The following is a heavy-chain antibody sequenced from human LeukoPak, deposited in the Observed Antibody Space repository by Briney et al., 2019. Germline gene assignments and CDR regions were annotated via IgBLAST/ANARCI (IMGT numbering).Heavy chain of an antibody. CDR1: GFTFSSHW. D-gene: IGHD3-10*01. J-gene: IGHJ4*02. Sequence: GGSLRLSCAASGFTFSSHWMHWVRQAPGKGLVWVSRINSDGSSTSYADSVKGRFTISRDNAKNTLYLQMNSLRAEDTAVYYCVRGNSYFGSGSYYNRVEYWGQGTLVTVSS. V-gene: IGHV3-74*01. CDR3: VRGNSYFGSGSYYNRVEY. CDR2: INSDGSST.